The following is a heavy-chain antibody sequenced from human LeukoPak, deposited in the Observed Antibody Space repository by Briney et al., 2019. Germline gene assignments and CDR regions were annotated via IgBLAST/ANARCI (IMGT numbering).Heavy chain of an antibody. CDR2: IYYSGST. V-gene: IGHV4-39*07. CDR1: GGSISSSSYY. J-gene: IGHJ4*02. Sequence: SETLSLTCTVSGGSISSSSYYWGWIRRPPGKGLEWIGSIYYSGSTYYNPSLKSRVTISVDTSKNQFSLKLSSVTAADTAVYYCARYGSGTFDYWGQGTLVTVSS. D-gene: IGHD3-10*01. CDR3: ARYGSGTFDY.